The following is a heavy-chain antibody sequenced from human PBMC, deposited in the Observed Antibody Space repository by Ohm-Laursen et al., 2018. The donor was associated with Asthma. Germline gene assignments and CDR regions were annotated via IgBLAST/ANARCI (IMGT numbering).Heavy chain of an antibody. J-gene: IGHJ1*01. V-gene: IGHV3-21*01. CDR1: GYTFSRYS. D-gene: IGHD3-3*01. Sequence: GSLRPSCTASGYTFSRYSIHWVRQFPGKGLEWVASISTASTFIYYADSVRGRFTTSRDNAKNSVYLQMNSLRAEDTALYYCARIGPEWGRPGREYSLHRWGQGTQVTVSS. CDR3: ARIGPEWGRPGREYSLHR. CDR2: ISTASTFI.